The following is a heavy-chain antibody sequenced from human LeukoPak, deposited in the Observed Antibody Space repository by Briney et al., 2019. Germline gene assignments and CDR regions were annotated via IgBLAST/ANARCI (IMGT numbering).Heavy chain of an antibody. Sequence: SQTLSLTCAISGDSVSSNSAAWNWIRQSPSRGLEWLGRTYYRSKWYNDYAVSVKSRMTINPDTSKNQFSLQLNSVTPEDTAVYYCARAGQNEYSSSLDYWGQGTLVTVSS. CDR3: ARAGQNEYSSSLDY. J-gene: IGHJ4*02. V-gene: IGHV6-1*01. CDR1: GDSVSSNSAA. CDR2: TYYRSKWYN. D-gene: IGHD6-6*01.